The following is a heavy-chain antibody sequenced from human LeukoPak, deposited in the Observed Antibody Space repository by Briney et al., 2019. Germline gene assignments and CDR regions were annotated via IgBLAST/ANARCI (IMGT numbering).Heavy chain of an antibody. V-gene: IGHV4-34*01. D-gene: IGHD6-19*01. Sequence: SETLSLTCAVYGVSFSGYYWSWLRQPPGKGLEWIGEINHSGSTNYNPSLKSRVTIPVDTSKSQFSLKLSSVTAADTAVYYCARGAVAEGFDDWGQGTLVTVSS. CDR2: INHSGST. CDR3: ARGAVAEGFDD. J-gene: IGHJ4*02. CDR1: GVSFSGYY.